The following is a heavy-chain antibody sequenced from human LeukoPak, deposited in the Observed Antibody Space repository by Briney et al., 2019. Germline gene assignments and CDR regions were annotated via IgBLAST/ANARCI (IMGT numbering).Heavy chain of an antibody. CDR2: IYSGGST. D-gene: IGHD6-13*01. Sequence: GGSLRLSCAASGFTFSYNYMSWVRQAPGKGLEWASVIYSGGSTYYADSVKGRFTISGDNSKNTLCLQMDSLRAEDTAVYYCARDRAAGNFDYWGQGTLVTVSS. V-gene: IGHV3-66*01. J-gene: IGHJ4*02. CDR3: ARDRAAGNFDY. CDR1: GFTFSYNY.